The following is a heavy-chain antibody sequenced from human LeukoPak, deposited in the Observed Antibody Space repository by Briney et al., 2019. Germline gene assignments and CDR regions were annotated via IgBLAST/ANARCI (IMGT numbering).Heavy chain of an antibody. CDR1: GGSISSGSYH. V-gene: IGHV4-61*02. Sequence: SQTLSLTCTVSGGSISSGSYHWSWIRQPAGKGLEWIGRIYASGSTNYNPSLKSRVTISVDTSKNQFSLMLSSVTAADTAVYYCARGSYYDSSGYYSHYHYYYMDVWGKGTTVTVSS. J-gene: IGHJ6*03. CDR3: ARGSYYDSSGYYSHYHYYYMDV. D-gene: IGHD3-22*01. CDR2: IYASGST.